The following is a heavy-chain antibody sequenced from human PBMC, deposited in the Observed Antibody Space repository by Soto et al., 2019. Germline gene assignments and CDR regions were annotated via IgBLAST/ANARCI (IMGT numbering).Heavy chain of an antibody. CDR1: TYSISSGFF. CDR3: ARDTNSLDP. V-gene: IGHV4-38-2*02. Sequence: SETLSLTCSVSTYSISSGFFWGWIRQPPGKGLEWIGSIFYTGDTYYNPSLKSRITMSVDTSRNQFSLKLTSLTAADTAVYHCARDTNSLDPWGQGILVTVSS. D-gene: IGHD1-1*01. CDR2: IFYTGDT. J-gene: IGHJ5*02.